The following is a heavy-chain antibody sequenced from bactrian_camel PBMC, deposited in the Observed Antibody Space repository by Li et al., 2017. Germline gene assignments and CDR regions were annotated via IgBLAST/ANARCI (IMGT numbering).Heavy chain of an antibody. CDR3: AAAELFPSRFGNFGY. V-gene: IGHV3S1*01. D-gene: IGHD1*01. J-gene: IGHJ6*01. Sequence: HVQLVESGGGSVQAGGSLRLSCAASGYTDTMNCMGWFRQAPGKAREEVAAIYTGGGSPYYADSVKGRFTISRDNAKNTLYLQLNSLKPDDTAVYYCAAAELFPSRFGNFGYWGQGTQVTVS. CDR1: GYTDTMNC. CDR2: IYTGGGSP.